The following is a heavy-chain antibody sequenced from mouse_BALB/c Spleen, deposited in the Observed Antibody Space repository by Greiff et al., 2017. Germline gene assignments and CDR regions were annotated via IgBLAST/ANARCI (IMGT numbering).Heavy chain of an antibody. CDR3: ARDYDYDGYAMDY. CDR1: GFTFSSYA. D-gene: IGHD2-4*01. Sequence: VQLKESGGGLVKPGGSLKLSCAASGFTFSSYAMSWVRQSPEKRLEWVAEISSGGSYTYYPDTVTGRFTISRDNAKNTLYLEMSSLRSEDTAMYYCARDYDYDGYAMDYWGQGTSVTVSS. CDR2: ISSGGSYT. J-gene: IGHJ4*01. V-gene: IGHV5-9-4*01.